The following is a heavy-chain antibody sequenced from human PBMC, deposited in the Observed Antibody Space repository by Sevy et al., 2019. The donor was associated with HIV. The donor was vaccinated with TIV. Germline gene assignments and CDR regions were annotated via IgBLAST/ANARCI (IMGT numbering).Heavy chain of an antibody. CDR2: IWYDGSNK. CDR3: AGVPRRGLTTVVTNWFDP. CDR1: GFTFSSYG. V-gene: IGHV3-33*01. Sequence: GGSLRLSCAASGFTFSSYGMHWVRQAPGKGLEWVAVIWYDGSNKYYADSVKGRFTISRDNSKNTLYLQMNSLRAEDTAVYYCAGVPRRGLTTVVTNWFDPWGQGTLVTVSS. D-gene: IGHD4-17*01. J-gene: IGHJ5*02.